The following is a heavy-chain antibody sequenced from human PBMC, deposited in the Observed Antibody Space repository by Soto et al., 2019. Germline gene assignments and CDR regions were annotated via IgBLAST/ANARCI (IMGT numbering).Heavy chain of an antibody. CDR2: IYYSGST. Sequence: SETLSLTCTVSGGSISSGCYYWSWIRQHPGKGLEWIGYIYYSGSTYYNPSLKSRVTISVDTSKNQFSLKLSSVTAADTAVYYCARATNLLRVVGAANADQPWFDPWGQGTLVTVSS. D-gene: IGHD2-15*01. CDR1: GGSISSGCYY. J-gene: IGHJ5*02. V-gene: IGHV4-31*03. CDR3: ARATNLLRVVGAANADQPWFDP.